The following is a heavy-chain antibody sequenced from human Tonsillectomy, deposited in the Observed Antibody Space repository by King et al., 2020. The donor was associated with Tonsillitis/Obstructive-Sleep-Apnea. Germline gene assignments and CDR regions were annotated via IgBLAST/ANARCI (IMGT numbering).Heavy chain of an antibody. Sequence: VQLVESGGGVVQPGRSLRLSCAASGFTFSSYAMHWVRQAPGKGLEWVAVISYDGSNKYYADSVKGRFTISRDNSKNTLYLQMNSLRAEDTAVYYCARDEVPGASWWGFDLWGQGTLVTVSS. CDR2: ISYDGSNK. CDR3: ARDEVPGASWWGFDL. D-gene: IGHD2-2*01. CDR1: GFTFSSYA. J-gene: IGHJ5*02. V-gene: IGHV3-30*04.